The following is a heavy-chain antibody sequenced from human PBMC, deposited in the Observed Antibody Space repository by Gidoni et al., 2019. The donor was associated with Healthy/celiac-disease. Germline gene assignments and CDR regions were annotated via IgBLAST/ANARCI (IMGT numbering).Heavy chain of an antibody. Sequence: EVQLLESGGGLVQPGGSRRLSCAASGFTFRSYARSWVRQAPGKGLEWVSAISGSGGSTYYADSVKGRFTSSRDNSKNTLYLQMNSLRAEDTAVYYCAKDRHIVVVTAIPFDLWGRGTLVTVSS. CDR3: AKDRHIVVVTAIPFDL. D-gene: IGHD2-21*02. J-gene: IGHJ2*01. V-gene: IGHV3-23*01. CDR2: ISGSGGST. CDR1: GFTFRSYA.